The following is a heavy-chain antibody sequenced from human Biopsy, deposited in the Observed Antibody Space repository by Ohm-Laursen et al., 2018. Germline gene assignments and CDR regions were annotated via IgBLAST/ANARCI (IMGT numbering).Heavy chain of an antibody. Sequence: PSDTLSLTCTVSGDSISSYYWSWIRQPPGKGLEWIGYVYYTGSTDYNPSLKSRATISVDTSKNQFSLKVISVTAADTAVYYCARLTGDPSYWGQGILVTASS. D-gene: IGHD7-27*01. V-gene: IGHV4-59*07. CDR2: VYYTGST. CDR3: ARLTGDPSY. J-gene: IGHJ4*02. CDR1: GDSISSYY.